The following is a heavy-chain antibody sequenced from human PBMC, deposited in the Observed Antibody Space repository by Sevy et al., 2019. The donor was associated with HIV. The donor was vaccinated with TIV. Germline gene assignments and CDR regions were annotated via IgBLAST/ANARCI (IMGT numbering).Heavy chain of an antibody. CDR1: GFTFSTYS. V-gene: IGHV3-21*01. Sequence: GGSLRLSCAASGFTFSTYSMSWVRQAPGKGLEWVSYISGFNNYIYYADSLRGRFTISRDNAKNSLYLQMNNLRAEDTAVYYCARGASSGWDYSDYWGQGTLVTVSS. D-gene: IGHD6-19*01. J-gene: IGHJ4*02. CDR2: ISGFNNYI. CDR3: ARGASSGWDYSDY.